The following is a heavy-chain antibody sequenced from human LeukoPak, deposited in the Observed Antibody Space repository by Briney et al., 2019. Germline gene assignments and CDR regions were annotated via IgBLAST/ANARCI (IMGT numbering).Heavy chain of an antibody. CDR1: GFTFSSYA. J-gene: IGHJ4*02. Sequence: GGSLRLSCAASGFTFSSYAMPWVRQSPGKGLEWVAVISNDGVNKYYADSVKGRFTISRDNFQDTVHLQMNSLRVEDTAVYYCARDPVSTGLRINSDYWGQGTLVTVSS. CDR3: ARDPVSTGLRINSDY. V-gene: IGHV3-30-3*01. CDR2: ISNDGVNK. D-gene: IGHD5/OR15-5a*01.